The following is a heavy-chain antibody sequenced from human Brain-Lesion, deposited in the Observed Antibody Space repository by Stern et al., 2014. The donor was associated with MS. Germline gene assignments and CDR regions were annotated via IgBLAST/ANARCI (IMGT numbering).Heavy chain of an antibody. CDR3: ARGRVVPGFQYYATDV. J-gene: IGHJ6*02. CDR1: GGSISSGGYY. D-gene: IGHD2-2*01. V-gene: IGHV4-61*02. Sequence: QVQLVQSGPGLVKPSQTLSLSCTVSGGSISSGGYYWSWIRQPAGKGLEWIGRIFNSGSTRYNPSLKSRGTQLKEQSKNPSSLRLNPMTAADTAVYYCARGRVVPGFQYYATDVWGQGTTVIVSS. CDR2: IFNSGST.